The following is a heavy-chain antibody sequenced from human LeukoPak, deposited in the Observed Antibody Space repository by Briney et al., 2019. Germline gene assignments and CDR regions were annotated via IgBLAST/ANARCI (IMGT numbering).Heavy chain of an antibody. V-gene: IGHV7-4-1*02. CDR1: GYTFITYA. J-gene: IGHJ4*02. CDR3: ATPKTARQLCFDY. D-gene: IGHD5-18*01. CDR2: INTNTGNP. Sequence: ASVKVSCKASGYTFITYAMNWVRQAPGQGLEWMGWINTNTGNPTYAQGFTGRFVFSLDTSVSTAYLQISSLKAEDTAVYYCATPKTARQLCFDYWGQGTLVTVSS.